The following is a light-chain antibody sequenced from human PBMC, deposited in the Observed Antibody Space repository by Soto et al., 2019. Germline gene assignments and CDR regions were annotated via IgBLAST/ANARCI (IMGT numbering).Light chain of an antibody. V-gene: IGKV4-1*01. J-gene: IGKJ4*01. CDR1: QSVLYSSNNKNY. Sequence: DIVMTQSPDSLAVSLGERATINCKSSQSVLYSSNNKNYVAWYQQRPGQPPKLLIYWTSIRESGVPDRFSDSGSGTDFTLTISSLQAEDVAVYFCQQYYSPPLTFGGGTKVEIK. CDR2: WTS. CDR3: QQYYSPPLT.